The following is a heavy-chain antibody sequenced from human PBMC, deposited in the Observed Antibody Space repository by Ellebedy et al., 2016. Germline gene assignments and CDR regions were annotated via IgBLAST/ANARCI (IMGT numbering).Heavy chain of an antibody. V-gene: IGHV3-21*01. CDR1: GFTFSGYS. Sequence: GESLKISCAASGFTFSGYSMNWVRQAPGKGLEWVSSISSSSSYIYYADSVKGRFTISRDNAKNSLYLQMNSLRAEDTAVYYCARVTDGLRLPYVAFDIWGQGTMVTVSS. CDR2: ISSSSSYI. CDR3: ARVTDGLRLPYVAFDI. J-gene: IGHJ3*02. D-gene: IGHD5-12*01.